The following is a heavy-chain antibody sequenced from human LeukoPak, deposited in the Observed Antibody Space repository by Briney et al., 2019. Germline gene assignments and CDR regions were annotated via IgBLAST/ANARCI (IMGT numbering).Heavy chain of an antibody. V-gene: IGHV1-69*13. Sequence: SVKVSCKASGGAFSSNTISWVRQAPGQGLECMGGIIPILGTANYAQKFQGRVTITADESTSTAYMELSSLRYEDTAVYYCARDRGSYSGSYYVYWGQGTLVTVSS. CDR1: GGAFSSNT. CDR2: IIPILGTA. J-gene: IGHJ4*02. CDR3: ARDRGSYSGSYYVY. D-gene: IGHD1-26*01.